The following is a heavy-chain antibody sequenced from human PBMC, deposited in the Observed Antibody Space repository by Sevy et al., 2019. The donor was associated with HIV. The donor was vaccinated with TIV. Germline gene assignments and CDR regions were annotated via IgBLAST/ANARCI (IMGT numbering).Heavy chain of an antibody. V-gene: IGHV4-30-4*01. CDR2: IYYSGSN. D-gene: IGHD3-10*01. Sequence: SETLSLTCTVSGGSISSGDYYWSWIRQPPGKGLEWIGYIYYSGSNYYNPSLKSRVTISVDPSKNQFSLKLSSVTAADTAVYYCARGPSPMVRGVIITDYYYYGMDVWGQGTTVTVSS. CDR3: ARGPSPMVRGVIITDYYYYGMDV. J-gene: IGHJ6*02. CDR1: GGSISSGDYY.